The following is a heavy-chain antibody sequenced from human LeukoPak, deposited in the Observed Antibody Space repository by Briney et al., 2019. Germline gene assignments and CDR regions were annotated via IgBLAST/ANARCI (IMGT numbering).Heavy chain of an antibody. D-gene: IGHD1-26*01. CDR3: ARLLGVRDY. CDR2: ITSSGGTI. Sequence: PGGSLRLSCAASGFTFSSYEMNWVRQAPGKGLEWVSYITSSGGTIYYADSVKGRFTISRDNAKNSLYLQMNSLRAEDTAVYYRARLLGVRDYWGQGTLVTVSS. CDR1: GFTFSSYE. J-gene: IGHJ4*02. V-gene: IGHV3-48*03.